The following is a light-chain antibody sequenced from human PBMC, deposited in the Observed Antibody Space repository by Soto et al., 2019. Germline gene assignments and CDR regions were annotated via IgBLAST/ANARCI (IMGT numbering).Light chain of an antibody. CDR3: QKYNSAPPELT. Sequence: DIPMTQSPSSLSASVGDRVTITCPASQGISNYLAWYQQKPGKVPKLLIYAASTLQSGVPSRFSGSGSGTDFTLTISSLQPEDVATYYCQKYNSAPPELTFGGGTKVEIK. CDR1: QGISNY. V-gene: IGKV1-27*01. J-gene: IGKJ4*01. CDR2: AAS.